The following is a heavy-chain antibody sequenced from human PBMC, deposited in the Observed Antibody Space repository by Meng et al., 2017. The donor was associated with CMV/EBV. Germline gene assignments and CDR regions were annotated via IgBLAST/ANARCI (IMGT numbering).Heavy chain of an antibody. Sequence: SRSSYYWGWIRQPPGKGLEWIGSIYYSGSTYYNPSLKSRVTISVDTSKNQFSLKLSSVTAADTAVYYCARDGKGYCSSTSCYWFDPWGQGTLVTVSS. CDR2: IYYSGST. D-gene: IGHD2-2*01. CDR1: SRSSYY. V-gene: IGHV4-39*07. J-gene: IGHJ5*02. CDR3: ARDGKGYCSSTSCYWFDP.